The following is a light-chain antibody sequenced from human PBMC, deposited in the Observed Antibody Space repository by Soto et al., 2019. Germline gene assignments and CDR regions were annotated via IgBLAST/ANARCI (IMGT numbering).Light chain of an antibody. CDR2: GNS. J-gene: IGLJ1*01. CDR1: SSNFGAGYD. CDR3: QSYDSSLSGYV. Sequence: QSVLTQPPSVSGAPGQRVTISCTGSSSNFGAGYDVHWYQQLPGTAPKLLIYGNSNRPSGVPDRFSGPKSGTSGSMAITGLQAEDEADYYCQSYDSSLSGYVFGTGTKVT. V-gene: IGLV1-40*01.